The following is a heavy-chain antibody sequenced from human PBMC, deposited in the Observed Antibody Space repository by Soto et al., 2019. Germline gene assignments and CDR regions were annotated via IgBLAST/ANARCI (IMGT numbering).Heavy chain of an antibody. CDR1: GYTFSSNW. CDR2: IDPTDSFT. J-gene: IGHJ4*02. CDR3: ARLRANFGMVSPLDY. Sequence: GESLKISCQGSGYTFSSNWINWVRQTPAEGLEWMGRIDPTDSFTNYNPAFQGHVTMSVDNSINTAYLQWNSLTASDTAIYYCARLRANFGMVSPLDYWGQGTLVTVSS. V-gene: IGHV5-10-1*01. D-gene: IGHD3-3*01.